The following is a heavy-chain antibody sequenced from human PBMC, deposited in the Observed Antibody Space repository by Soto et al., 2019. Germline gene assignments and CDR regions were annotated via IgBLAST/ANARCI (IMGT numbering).Heavy chain of an antibody. D-gene: IGHD3-22*01. J-gene: IGHJ4*02. CDR3: ARVGRYYDSGGWGGYFEY. CDR2: MYYSGVT. V-gene: IGHV4-31*03. Sequence: QVQLQESGPGLVKPSQTLSLTCTVSAGSISSGGYYWSWIRQDPGKGLEWIGYMYYSGVTYYNPSLKSRVTISVDTSKNDFSLKLTSVSAAVTAVYYCARVGRYYDSGGWGGYFEYWGQGTLVTVSS. CDR1: AGSISSGGYY.